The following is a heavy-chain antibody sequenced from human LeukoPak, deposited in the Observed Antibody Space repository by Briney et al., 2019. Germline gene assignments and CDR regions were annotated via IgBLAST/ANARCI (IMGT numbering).Heavy chain of an antibody. CDR2: ISSSGSNI. Sequence: GGSLRLSCAASGFTFSSYEMNWVRQAPGKALEWVSYISSSGSNIYYADSVKGRFNISRDNAKNSLWLQKNSLRAEDTAVYYCARVERAYYYYGMDVWGQGTTVTVSS. CDR3: ARVERAYYYYGMDV. D-gene: IGHD1-26*01. J-gene: IGHJ6*02. V-gene: IGHV3-48*03. CDR1: GFTFSSYE.